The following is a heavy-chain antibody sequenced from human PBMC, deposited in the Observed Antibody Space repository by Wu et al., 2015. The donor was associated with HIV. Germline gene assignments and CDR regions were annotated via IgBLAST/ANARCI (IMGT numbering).Heavy chain of an antibody. J-gene: IGHJ4*02. D-gene: IGHD5-18*01. Sequence: QVQLVQSGAEVKKPGSSVKVSCKASGGTFSSYAIGWVRQAPGQGLEWMGRIIPIFGTANYAQKFQGRVTITADVSTNTAYMVVNSLTSDDTAVYYCAGGGGRTAMDPFDFWGQGHWSPSPQ. V-gene: IGHV1-69*13. CDR2: IIPIFGTA. CDR3: AGGGGRTAMDPFDF. CDR1: GGTFSSYA.